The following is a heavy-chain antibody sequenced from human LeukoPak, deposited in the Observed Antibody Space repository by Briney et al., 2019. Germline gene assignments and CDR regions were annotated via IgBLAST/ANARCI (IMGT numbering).Heavy chain of an antibody. CDR1: GFTFSSYA. D-gene: IGHD2/OR15-2a*01. J-gene: IGHJ4*02. Sequence: PGRSLRLSCAASGFTFSSYAMHWVRQAPGKGLEWVAVISYDGSNKYYADSVKGRFTISRDNSKNTLYLQMNSLRAEDTAVYYCARSLNIFPTWGQGTLVTVSS. V-gene: IGHV3-30-3*01. CDR3: ARSLNIFPT. CDR2: ISYDGSNK.